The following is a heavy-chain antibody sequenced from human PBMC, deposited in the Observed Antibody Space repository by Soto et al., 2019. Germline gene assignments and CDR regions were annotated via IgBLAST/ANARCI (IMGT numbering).Heavy chain of an antibody. Sequence: SETLSLTCAVYGGSFSVYYWSWIRQPPGRGLEWIGYIYYSGSTNYNPSLKSRVTISVDTSKNQFSLKLSSVTAADTAVYYCASVQVDYYDSSGPRFDPWGQGTLVTVSS. D-gene: IGHD3-22*01. CDR2: IYYSGST. V-gene: IGHV4-59*01. CDR3: ASVQVDYYDSSGPRFDP. CDR1: GGSFSVYY. J-gene: IGHJ5*02.